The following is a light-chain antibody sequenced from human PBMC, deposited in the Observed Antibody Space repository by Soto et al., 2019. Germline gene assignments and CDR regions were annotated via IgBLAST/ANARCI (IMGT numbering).Light chain of an antibody. V-gene: IGKV3-20*01. J-gene: IGKJ4*01. CDR2: GAS. CDR1: QKVSSNY. Sequence: EIVLTQSPGTLSLSPGESATLSCRASQKVSSNYLAWYQQKPGQAPRLIMHGASTRVAGIPDRFSGSGSGTDFTLTISRLEPEDFAIYFCQQYGTTPPPTFGGGTKVEMK. CDR3: QQYGTTPPPT.